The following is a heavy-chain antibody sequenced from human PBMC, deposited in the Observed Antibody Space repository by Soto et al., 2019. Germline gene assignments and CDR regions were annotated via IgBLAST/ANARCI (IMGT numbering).Heavy chain of an antibody. J-gene: IGHJ4*02. CDR1: GYSFTSYY. CDR3: ATYCITTSCPPY. CDR2: INPSGGST. V-gene: IGHV1-46*01. D-gene: IGHD2-2*01. Sequence: ASVKVSCKACGYSFTSYYMHWVRQAPGQGLEWMGIINPSGGSTRYAQKLQGRVTMTRDTSTSTVYMELSSLRSEDTAVYYCATYCITTSCPPYWGQGTLVTVSS.